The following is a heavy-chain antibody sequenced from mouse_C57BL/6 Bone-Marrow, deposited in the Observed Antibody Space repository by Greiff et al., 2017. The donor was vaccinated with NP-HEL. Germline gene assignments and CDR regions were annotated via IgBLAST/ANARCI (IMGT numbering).Heavy chain of an antibody. Sequence: EVQGVESGGGLVQPGGSLKLSCAASGFTFSDYGMAWVRQAPRKGPEWVAFISNLAYSIYYADTVMGRFTISRENAKNTLYLEMSSLRSEDTAMYYCARHDGYLAYWGQGTLVTVSA. CDR2: ISNLAYSI. D-gene: IGHD2-3*01. V-gene: IGHV5-15*01. CDR1: GFTFSDYG. CDR3: ARHDGYLAY. J-gene: IGHJ3*01.